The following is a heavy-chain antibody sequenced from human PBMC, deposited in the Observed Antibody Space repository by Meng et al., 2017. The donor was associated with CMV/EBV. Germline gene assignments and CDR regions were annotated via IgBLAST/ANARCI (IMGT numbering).Heavy chain of an antibody. CDR1: GYSISSGYY. V-gene: IGHV4-38-2*02. J-gene: IGHJ5*02. CDR3: ARGRHYYGSGSYSKAHNWFDP. CDR2: INHSGST. D-gene: IGHD3-10*01. Sequence: GSLSLTCTVSGYSISSGYYWGWIRRPPGKGLEWIGEINHSGSTNYNPSLKSRVTISVDTSTNQFSLKLSSVTAADTAVYYCARGRHYYGSGSYSKAHNWFDPWGQGTLVTVSS.